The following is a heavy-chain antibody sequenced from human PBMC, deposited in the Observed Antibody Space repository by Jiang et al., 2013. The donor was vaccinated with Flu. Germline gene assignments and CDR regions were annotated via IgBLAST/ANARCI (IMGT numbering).Heavy chain of an antibody. Sequence: SGAEVKKPGASVKVSCKASGYTFTNHYMHWVRQAPGQGLEWMGVINPSSGSTTYAHKFQGRVTMTRDTSTSTVYMDLSSLISEDTAVYYCARGPSYKEYWGQGTLITVSS. CDR3: ARGPSYKEY. D-gene: IGHD1-1*01. J-gene: IGHJ4*02. CDR2: INPSSGST. CDR1: GYTFTNHY. V-gene: IGHV1-46*01.